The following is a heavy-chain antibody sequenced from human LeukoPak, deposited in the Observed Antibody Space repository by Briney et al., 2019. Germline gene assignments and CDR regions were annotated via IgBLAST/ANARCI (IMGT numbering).Heavy chain of an antibody. CDR3: ARVRGGTYNHYFDY. J-gene: IGHJ4*02. V-gene: IGHV4-59*01. CDR2: IYYAGST. D-gene: IGHD5-24*01. CDR1: GGSINSYY. Sequence: PSETLSFTCTVSGGSINSYYWSWIRQPPGKGLEWIGYIYYAGSTNYNPSLKSRITISVDTSKNQFSLKLTSITAADTAVYYCARVRGGTYNHYFDYWGQGTLVTVSS.